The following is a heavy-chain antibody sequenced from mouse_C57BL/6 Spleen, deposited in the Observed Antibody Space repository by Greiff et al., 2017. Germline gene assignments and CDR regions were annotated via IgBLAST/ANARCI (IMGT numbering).Heavy chain of an antibody. V-gene: IGHV1-64*01. D-gene: IGHD2-4*01. CDR3: ARRYDYGVDY. CDR1: GYTFTSYW. Sequence: QVQLQQSGAELVKPGASVKLSCKASGYTFTSYWMHWVKQRPGQGLEWIGMIHPNSGSTNYNEKFKSKATLTVDKSSSTAYMQLSSLTSEDSAVYYCARRYDYGVDYGGQGTTLTGSS. J-gene: IGHJ2*01. CDR2: IHPNSGST.